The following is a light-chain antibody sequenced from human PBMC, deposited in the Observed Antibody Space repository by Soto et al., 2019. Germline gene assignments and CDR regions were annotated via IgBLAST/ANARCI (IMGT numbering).Light chain of an antibody. J-gene: IGLJ3*02. CDR3: SAWEDSLNGPV. V-gene: IGLV1-44*01. Sequence: QSVLTQPPSASGTPGQRVTLSCSGSSSNIGSNAVHWYQQLPGTAPRLLIFDSNQRPSGVPVRFSGSKSGTSASLAITGLQSEDEADYFCSAWEDSLNGPVFGGGTKLTVL. CDR1: SSNIGSNA. CDR2: DSN.